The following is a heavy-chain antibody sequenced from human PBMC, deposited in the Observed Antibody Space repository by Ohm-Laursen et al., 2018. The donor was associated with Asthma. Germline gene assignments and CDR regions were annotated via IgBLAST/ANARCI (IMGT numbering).Heavy chain of an antibody. J-gene: IGHJ4*02. Sequence: SVKVSCKDSGYTFTSYAMHWVRQAPGQRLEWMGRINPNSGGTNYAQKFQGRVTMTRDTSISTAYMELSRLRSDDTAVYYCARVCSSTSCYDKGIDYWGQGTLVTVSS. CDR2: INPNSGGT. CDR1: GYTFTSYA. D-gene: IGHD2-2*01. CDR3: ARVCSSTSCYDKGIDY. V-gene: IGHV1-2*06.